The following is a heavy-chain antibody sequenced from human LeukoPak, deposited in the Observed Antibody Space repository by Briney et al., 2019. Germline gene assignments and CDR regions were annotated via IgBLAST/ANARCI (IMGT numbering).Heavy chain of an antibody. Sequence: GGSLRLSCAASGFTFEDFTMHWVRQAPGKALEWVSLITWDGQNIEYQDSVKGRFTISRDNSKNTLYLQMNSLRAEDTAVYYCARDAGGLYYYDSSGPLDAFDIWGQGTMVTVSS. D-gene: IGHD3-22*01. J-gene: IGHJ3*02. V-gene: IGHV3-43*01. CDR1: GFTFEDFT. CDR2: ITWDGQNI. CDR3: ARDAGGLYYYDSSGPLDAFDI.